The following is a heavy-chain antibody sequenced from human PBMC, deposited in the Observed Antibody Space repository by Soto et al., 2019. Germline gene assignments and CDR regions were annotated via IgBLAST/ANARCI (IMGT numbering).Heavy chain of an antibody. J-gene: IGHJ4*02. CDR2: ITSSGSTT. CDR1: GFTFGDYY. Sequence: GGSLRLSCAASGFTFGDYYMSWIRQAPGKGLEWVSSITSSGSTTYYTDSVKGRFTISRDNAKNSLYLQMNSLRAEDTAVYYCARERYSYGPYYFDYWGQGTMVTVYS. V-gene: IGHV3-11*01. CDR3: ARERYSYGPYYFDY. D-gene: IGHD5-18*01.